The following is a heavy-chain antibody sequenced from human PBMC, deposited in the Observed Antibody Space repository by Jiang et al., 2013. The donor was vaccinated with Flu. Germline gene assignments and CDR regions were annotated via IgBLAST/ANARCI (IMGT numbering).Heavy chain of an antibody. CDR3: AHRAGLMASFDY. Sequence: TLTLTCNFSGFSLSTSEVGVGWIRQPPGKALEWLALIYWDGDERYSPSLKSRLTITKDTSKNQVVLTMTNMDPVDTATYYCAHRAGLMASFDYWGQGTLVTVSS. CDR2: IYWDGDE. CDR1: GFSLSTSEVG. V-gene: IGHV2-5*02. J-gene: IGHJ4*02. D-gene: IGHD3-10*01.